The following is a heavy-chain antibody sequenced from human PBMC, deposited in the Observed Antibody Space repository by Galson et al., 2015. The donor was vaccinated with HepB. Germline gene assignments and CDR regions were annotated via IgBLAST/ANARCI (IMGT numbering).Heavy chain of an antibody. CDR2: ISAYNRKK. Sequence: SVKVSCKASGYTFSSYSITWVRQAPGQGLEWMGWISAYNRKKDHARQLQGRVTMTTDTSTSTAYMELKSLRSDDTAVYYCARGALVVVVDATQNNWFDPWGQGTLVTVSS. CDR1: GYTFSSYS. J-gene: IGHJ5*02. D-gene: IGHD2-15*01. V-gene: IGHV1-18*01. CDR3: ARGALVVVVDATQNNWFDP.